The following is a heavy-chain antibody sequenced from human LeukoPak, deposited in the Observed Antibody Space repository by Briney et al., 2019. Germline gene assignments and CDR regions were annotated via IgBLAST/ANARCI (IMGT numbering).Heavy chain of an antibody. D-gene: IGHD3-10*01. Sequence: SETLSLTCTVSGGSISSSSYYWGWIRQPPGKGLEWIGSIYYSGSTYYNPSLKSRVTISVDTSKNQFSLKLSSVTAADTAVYYCASDRGHTQTSGFDPWGQGTLVTVSS. CDR1: GGSISSSSYY. V-gene: IGHV4-39*07. CDR3: ASDRGHTQTSGFDP. CDR2: IYYSGST. J-gene: IGHJ5*02.